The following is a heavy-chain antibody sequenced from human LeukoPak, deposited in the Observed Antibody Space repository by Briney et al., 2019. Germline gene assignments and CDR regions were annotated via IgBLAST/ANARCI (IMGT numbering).Heavy chain of an antibody. CDR3: ARDRYQLLYGVYYYYYMDV. J-gene: IGHJ6*03. V-gene: IGHV1-69*05. D-gene: IGHD2-2*02. CDR2: IIPIFGTA. Sequence: EASVKVSCKASGGTFSSYAISWVRQAPGQGLEWMGGIIPIFGTANYAQKFQGRVTITTDESTSTAYMELSSLRSEDTAVYYCARDRYQLLYGVYYYYYMDVWGKGTTVTVSS. CDR1: GGTFSSYA.